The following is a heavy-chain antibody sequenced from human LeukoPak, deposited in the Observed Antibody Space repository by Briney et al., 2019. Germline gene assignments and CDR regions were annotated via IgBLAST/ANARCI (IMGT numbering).Heavy chain of an antibody. CDR1: GGSISSGSYY. CDR2: IYTSGST. J-gene: IGHJ6*02. Sequence: SETLSLTCTVSGGSISSGSYYWSWIRQPAGKGLEWIGRIYTSGSTNYNPSLKSRVTISVDTSKNQFSLKLSSVTAADTAAYYCARDPIVVVPAAIYYYYGMDVWGQGTTVTVSS. V-gene: IGHV4-61*02. D-gene: IGHD2-2*01. CDR3: ARDPIVVVPAAIYYYYGMDV.